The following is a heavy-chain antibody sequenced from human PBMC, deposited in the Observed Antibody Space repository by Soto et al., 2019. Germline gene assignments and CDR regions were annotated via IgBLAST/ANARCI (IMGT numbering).Heavy chain of an antibody. Sequence: SLRLSCAASGFTFSSYSMNWVRQAPGKGLEWVSSISSSSSYIYYADSVKGRFTISRDNSKDTLYLQMNSLRAEDTAVYYCAKGYDYSNSAGFDYWGQGTLVTVSS. V-gene: IGHV3-21*01. CDR1: GFTFSSYS. D-gene: IGHD4-4*01. CDR3: AKGYDYSNSAGFDY. CDR2: ISSSSSYI. J-gene: IGHJ4*02.